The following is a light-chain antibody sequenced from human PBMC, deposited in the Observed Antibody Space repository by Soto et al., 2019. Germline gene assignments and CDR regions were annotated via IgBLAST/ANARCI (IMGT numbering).Light chain of an antibody. V-gene: IGLV2-14*03. CDR1: SSDVGNENY. Sequence: QSAVTQPASVSGAPGQSITISCVGSSSDVGNENYVSWYQQHPGKAPKLLIYDASHRPPGVSNRFSASKSGNTASLTISGLQAEDEADYLCFSYTTGGSGVFAGGTKLTVL. CDR3: FSYTTGGSGV. CDR2: DAS. J-gene: IGLJ3*02.